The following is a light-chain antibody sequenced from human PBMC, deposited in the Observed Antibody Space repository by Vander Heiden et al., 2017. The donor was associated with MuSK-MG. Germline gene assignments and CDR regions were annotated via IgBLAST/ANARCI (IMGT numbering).Light chain of an antibody. Sequence: QSALTQPRPVSGPPGQSVTISCTGNSSDVGGYNHVSWYQQHPGKAPIVRSSDVTKRPSGVPDRFSASKSGTMVYPNISGLQAEDEAYDGCCSYASKYTYVFGTGTKVTVI. V-gene: IGLV2-11*01. CDR1: SSDVGGYNH. CDR2: DVT. CDR3: CSYASKYTYV. J-gene: IGLJ1*01.